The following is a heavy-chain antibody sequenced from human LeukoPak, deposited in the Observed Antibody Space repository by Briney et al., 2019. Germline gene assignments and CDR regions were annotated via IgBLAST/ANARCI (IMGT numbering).Heavy chain of an antibody. Sequence: SETLSLTCTVSGGSINSGGYYWAWIRQPPGKGLEWIGTFHFSGSTYYNPSLKSRVTISVDTSKNSVSLMLRSVTAADTAVYFCARPFQDYDKGTFFYFFDFWGQGILVTVSS. D-gene: IGHD3-22*01. CDR1: GGSINSGGYY. V-gene: IGHV4-39*01. J-gene: IGHJ4*02. CDR2: FHFSGST. CDR3: ARPFQDYDKGTFFYFFDF.